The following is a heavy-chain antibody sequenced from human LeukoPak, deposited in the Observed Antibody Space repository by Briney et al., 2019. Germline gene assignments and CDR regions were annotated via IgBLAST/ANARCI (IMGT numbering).Heavy chain of an antibody. CDR1: EFTFSSYA. CDR3: ARVFWEKDGFIGAFDI. J-gene: IGHJ3*02. V-gene: IGHV3-23*01. D-gene: IGHD3-3*01. CDR2: ISASGGNT. Sequence: GRSLRLSCAASEFTFSSYAMQWVRQAPGKGLEWVSGISASGGNTWYADSVKGRFTISRDNSKNTLYLQMNSLRAEDTAVYYCARVFWEKDGFIGAFDIWGQGTMVTVSS.